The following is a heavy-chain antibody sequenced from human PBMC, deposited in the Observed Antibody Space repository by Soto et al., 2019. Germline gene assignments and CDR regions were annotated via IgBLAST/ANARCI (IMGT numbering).Heavy chain of an antibody. CDR1: GDSISTVDYF. CDR3: ARGRYCLTGRCFPNWFDS. V-gene: IGHV4-30-4*01. CDR2: IYKSATT. D-gene: IGHD2-15*01. Sequence: QVQLLESGPGLVKPSQTLSLTCSVSGDSISTVDYFWAWVRQPPGQALEYIGYIYKSATTYYNPSLESRFAISLDTSKSQFSLNVTSLTAADTAVYFCARGRYCLTGRCFPNWFDSWGQGTLVTVSS. J-gene: IGHJ5*01.